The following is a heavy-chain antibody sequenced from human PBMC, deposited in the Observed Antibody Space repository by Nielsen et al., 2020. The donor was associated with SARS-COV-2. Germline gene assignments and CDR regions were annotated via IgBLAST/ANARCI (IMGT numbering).Heavy chain of an antibody. J-gene: IGHJ4*02. V-gene: IGHV3-30*07. Sequence: SVRGRFTISRDNSQSTLFLQMNSLRAEDTAVYYCARDPRVRYFDWIYFDYWGQGTLVTVSS. D-gene: IGHD3-9*01. CDR3: ARDPRVRYFDWIYFDY.